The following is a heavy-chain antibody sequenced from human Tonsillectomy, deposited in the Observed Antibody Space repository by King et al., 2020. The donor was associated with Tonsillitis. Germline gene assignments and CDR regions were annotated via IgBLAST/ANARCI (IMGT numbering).Heavy chain of an antibody. CDR1: GGSFGIYY. CDR2: TNHSGSK. Sequence: VQLQQWGAGLLNPSETLSLTCDVYGGSFGIYYWTWIRQTPGKGLEWIGETNHSGSKNYNPSLKSRVTISVDTSKNQCSLKLSSVTAADTAVYYCARGGPYDRWVETWGQGTQVSVSS. CDR3: ARGGPYDRWVET. V-gene: IGHV4-34*01. D-gene: IGHD3-3*01. J-gene: IGHJ5*02.